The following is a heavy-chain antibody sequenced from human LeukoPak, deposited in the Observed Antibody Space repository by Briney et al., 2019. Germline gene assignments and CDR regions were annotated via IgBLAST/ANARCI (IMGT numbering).Heavy chain of an antibody. CDR2: ISGSGGSI. CDR1: GFTFANYA. CDR3: AKRIGGVNSFDH. J-gene: IGHJ4*02. D-gene: IGHD3-16*01. Sequence: GGSLRLSCAASGFTFANYAISWVRQAPGKGLEWVSGISGSGGSIYYADSVKGRFTISRDNFKNTLYLQMNSLRAEDTAVYYCAKRIGGVNSFDHWGQGTLVTVSS. V-gene: IGHV3-23*01.